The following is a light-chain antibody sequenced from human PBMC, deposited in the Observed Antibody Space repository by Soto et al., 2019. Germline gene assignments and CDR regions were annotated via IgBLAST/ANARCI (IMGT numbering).Light chain of an antibody. CDR1: QYINTR. V-gene: IGKV3-11*01. CDR3: HQRQSWPRT. CDR2: QTF. Sequence: EIVLTQSPATLSLFPGDRVTLSCRASQYINTRLAWYQHRPGQAPRLLIYQTFIRAAGIPASFSASGSGTDFTLTISDVQPEDFALYYCHQRQSWPRTFGQGTKVDI. J-gene: IGKJ1*01.